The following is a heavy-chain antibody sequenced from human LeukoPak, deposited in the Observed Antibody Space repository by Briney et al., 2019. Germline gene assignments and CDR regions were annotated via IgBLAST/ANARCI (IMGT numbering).Heavy chain of an antibody. CDR3: ARGLLWFGEPRVYFDN. CDR1: GFTFSGSA. D-gene: IGHD3-10*01. CDR2: IRSTANGYAT. J-gene: IGHJ4*02. V-gene: IGHV3-73*01. Sequence: GGSLRLSCAASGFTFSGSALHWVRQASGKGLERVGRIRSTANGYATAYAASVKGRFTISRDDSKNTAYLQMDSLKTEDTALYYCARGLLWFGEPRVYFDNWGQGTLVTVSS.